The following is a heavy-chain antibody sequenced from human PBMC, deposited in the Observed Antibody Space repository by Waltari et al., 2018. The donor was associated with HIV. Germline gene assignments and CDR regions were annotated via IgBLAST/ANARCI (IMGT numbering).Heavy chain of an antibody. V-gene: IGHV4-34*01. J-gene: IGHJ6*02. CDR2: ISHSGST. Sequence: QVQLQQWGAGLLKPSETLSLTCAAFGGSFRGSHWTWIRQSPGKGLEWIGEISHSGSTTYSPSLKSRVTISVDTSKNQFSLRLSSVTAADTAVYYCASLGVNLETGFYYGRDVWGQGTTVIVSS. D-gene: IGHD3-9*01. CDR3: ASLGVNLETGFYYGRDV. CDR1: GGSFRGSH.